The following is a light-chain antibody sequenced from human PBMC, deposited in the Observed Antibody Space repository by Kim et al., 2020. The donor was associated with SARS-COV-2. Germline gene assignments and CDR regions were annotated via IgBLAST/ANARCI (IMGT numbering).Light chain of an antibody. J-gene: IGLJ1*01. CDR3: SSYTSSSTYV. Sequence: GHAVTFPCTGTSSTVGGYNFVSWYQQHPGKAPKLMIYDVSNRPSGVSNRFSGSKSGNTASLTISGLQAEDEADYYCSSYTSSSTYVFGTGTKVTVL. CDR2: DVS. CDR1: SSTVGGYNF. V-gene: IGLV2-14*03.